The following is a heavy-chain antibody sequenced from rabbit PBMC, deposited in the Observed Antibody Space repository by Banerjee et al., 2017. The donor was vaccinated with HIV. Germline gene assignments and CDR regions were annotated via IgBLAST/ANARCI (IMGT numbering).Heavy chain of an antibody. V-gene: IGHV1S45*01. CDR1: GFSFSSSYY. J-gene: IGHJ4*01. CDR3: ARGADGYGGYAYGTCNL. Sequence: QEQLVESGGDLVKPGASLTLTCTASGFSFSSSYYMCWVRQAPGKGLEWIACIYAGSSGSTYYASWAKGRFTISKTSSTTVTLQMTSLTAADTATYFCARGADGYGGYAYGTCNLWGPGTLVTVS. D-gene: IGHD6-1*01. CDR2: IYAGSSGST.